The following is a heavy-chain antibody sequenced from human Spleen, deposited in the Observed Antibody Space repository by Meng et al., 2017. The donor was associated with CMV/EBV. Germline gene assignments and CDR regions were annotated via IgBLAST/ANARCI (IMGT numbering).Heavy chain of an antibody. D-gene: IGHD3-22*01. V-gene: IGHV1-18*04. CDR2: ISAYHANT. J-gene: IGHJ6*02. CDR3: ARGGGGHYEGYYHGLDV. Sequence: ASVKVSCKASGYSFPAFGITWVRQAPGQGLEWMGWISAYHANTNYAERFQGRVTMTTDTSTSTVCMSLRRLKSDDTAVYYCARGGGGHYEGYYHGLDVWGLGTTVTVSS. CDR1: GYSFPAFG.